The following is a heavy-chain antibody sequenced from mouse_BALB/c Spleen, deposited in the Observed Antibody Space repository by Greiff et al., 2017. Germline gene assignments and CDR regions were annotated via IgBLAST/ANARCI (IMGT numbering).Heavy chain of an antibody. CDR1: GFTFSSYA. J-gene: IGHJ3*01. V-gene: IGHV5-9-4*01. CDR2: ISSGGSYT. D-gene: IGHD2-12*01. CDR3: APYDAWFAY. Sequence: EVQRVESGGGLVKPGGSLKLSCAASGFTFSSYAMSWVRQSPEKRLEWVAEISSGGSYTYYPDTVTGRFTISRDNAKNTLYLEMSSLRSEDTAMYYCAPYDAWFAYWGQGTLVTVSA.